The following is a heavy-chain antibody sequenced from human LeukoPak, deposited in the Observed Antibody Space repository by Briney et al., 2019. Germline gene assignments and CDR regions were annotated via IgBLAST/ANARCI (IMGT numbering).Heavy chain of an antibody. V-gene: IGHV4-39*01. J-gene: IGHJ4*02. CDR1: GGSISSSSYY. Sequence: HSETLSLTCTVSGGSISSSSYYWGWIRHPPGQGLEWIGSIYYSGSTYYNPSLKSRVTISVDTSKNQFSLKLSSVTAADTAVYYCASLYCSSTSCYYFDYWGQGTLVTVSS. CDR3: ASLYCSSTSCYYFDY. CDR2: IYYSGST. D-gene: IGHD2-2*01.